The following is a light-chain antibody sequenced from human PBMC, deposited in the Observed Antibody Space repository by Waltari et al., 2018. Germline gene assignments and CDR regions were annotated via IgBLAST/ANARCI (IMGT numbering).Light chain of an antibody. Sequence: QSALTQPASVSGSPGQSITISCTGTSSDVGGYNYVPWYQQHPGKAPKLMIYEVSNRHSGVSNRFSGSESGNTASLTISGLQAEDEADYYCSSYTSSSTLVGTGTKVTVL. V-gene: IGLV2-14*01. CDR1: SSDVGGYNY. CDR2: EVS. J-gene: IGLJ1*01. CDR3: SSYTSSSTL.